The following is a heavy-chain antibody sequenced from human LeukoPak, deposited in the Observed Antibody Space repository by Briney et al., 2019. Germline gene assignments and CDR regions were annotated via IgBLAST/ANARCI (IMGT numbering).Heavy chain of an antibody. Sequence: ASVKVSCKASGYTFTSYDINWVRQATGQGLEWMGWMNPNSGNTGYAQKFQGRVTMTRNTSISTAYMELSSLRSEDTAVYYCARAARGSDEGYFDYWGQGTLVTVSS. V-gene: IGHV1-8*01. D-gene: IGHD2-15*01. CDR1: GYTFTSYD. CDR3: ARAARGSDEGYFDY. J-gene: IGHJ4*02. CDR2: MNPNSGNT.